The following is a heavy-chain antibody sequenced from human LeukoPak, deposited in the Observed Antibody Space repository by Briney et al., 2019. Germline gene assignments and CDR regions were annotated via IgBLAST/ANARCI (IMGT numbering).Heavy chain of an antibody. CDR2: IKSXXDGGTT. CDR3: TTWSGSSGYYLHPYYFDY. J-gene: IGHJ4*02. V-gene: IGHV3-15*01. D-gene: IGHD3-22*01. CDR1: GFTFSNAW. Sequence: GGSLRLSCAASGFTFSNAWMSWVRQAPGXXXXXVGRIKSXXDGGTTDYAAPVKGRFTISRDDSKNTLYLQMNSLKTEDTAVYYCTTWSGSSGYYLHPYYFDYWGQGTLVTVSS.